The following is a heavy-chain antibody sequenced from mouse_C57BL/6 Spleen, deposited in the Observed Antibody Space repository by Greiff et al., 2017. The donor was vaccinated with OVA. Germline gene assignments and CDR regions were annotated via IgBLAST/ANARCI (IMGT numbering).Heavy chain of an antibody. V-gene: IGHV1-82*01. CDR1: GYAFSSSW. Sequence: QVHVKQSGPELVKPGASVKISCKASGYAFSSSWMNWVKQRPGKGLEWIGRIYPGDGDTNYNGKFKGKATLTADKSSSTAYMQLSSLTSEDSAVYFCARGENYYGSSPWYFDVWGTGTTVTVSS. D-gene: IGHD1-1*01. CDR2: IYPGDGDT. CDR3: ARGENYYGSSPWYFDV. J-gene: IGHJ1*03.